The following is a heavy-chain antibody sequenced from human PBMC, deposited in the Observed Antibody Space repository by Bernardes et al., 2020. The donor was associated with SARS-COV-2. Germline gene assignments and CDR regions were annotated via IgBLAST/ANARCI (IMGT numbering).Heavy chain of an antibody. CDR2: ISTSSSYI. V-gene: IGHV3-21*06. CDR3: ARVDFSNLYYFDY. CDR1: GFTFCRYT. Sequence: GGDLRRSRAVSGFTFCRYTMNWVRPAPGEGLEWISSISTSSSYISYSDSVRGRFTISRDNAKNSVSLQMNSLRAEDTAVYYCARVDFSNLYYFDYWGQGTPVTVSS. J-gene: IGHJ4*02. D-gene: IGHD4-4*01.